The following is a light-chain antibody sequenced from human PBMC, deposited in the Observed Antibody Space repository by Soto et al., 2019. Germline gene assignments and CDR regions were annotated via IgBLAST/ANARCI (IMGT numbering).Light chain of an antibody. V-gene: IGLV2-14*01. CDR2: EVS. CDR1: SSDVGSYNF. Sequence: QSVLTQPASVSGSPGQSITISCTGTSSDVGSYNFVSWYQQLPGKAPKLMIYEVSNRPSGVSNRFSGSKSGNTASLTISGLQAEDEADYYCSSYTTSSNYGVGCGTKVIVL. CDR3: SSYTTSSNYG. J-gene: IGLJ1*01.